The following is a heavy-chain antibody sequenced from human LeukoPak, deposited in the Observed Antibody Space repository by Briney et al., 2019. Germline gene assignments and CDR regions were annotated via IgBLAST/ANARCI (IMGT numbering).Heavy chain of an antibody. D-gene: IGHD6-13*01. J-gene: IGHJ6*03. CDR2: VYVNGNT. Sequence: SETLSLTCSVSGDPINRYYWSWIRQPPGKGLEWIGYVYVNGNTNYSPSLKSRVTMLVDAPKNQFSLKLSSVTAADTAVYYCARTRYSSSWYHEDYYYYYMDVWGKGTTVIVS. V-gene: IGHV4-59*01. CDR1: GDPINRYY. CDR3: ARTRYSSSWYHEDYYYYYMDV.